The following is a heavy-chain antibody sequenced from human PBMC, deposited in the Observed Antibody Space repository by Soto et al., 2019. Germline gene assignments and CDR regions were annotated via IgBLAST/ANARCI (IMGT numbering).Heavy chain of an antibody. Sequence: PSETLSLTCTVSGGSISSGDYYWSWIRQPPGKGLEWIGYIYYSGSTYYNPSLKSRVTISVDTSKNQFSLKLSSVTAADTAVYYCARALGFCISTSGYGGERKDFWALGPLDPVSS. CDR2: IYYSGST. CDR3: ARALGFCISTSGYGGERKDF. D-gene: IGHD2-2*01. CDR1: GGSISSGDYY. J-gene: IGHJ4*02. V-gene: IGHV4-30-4*01.